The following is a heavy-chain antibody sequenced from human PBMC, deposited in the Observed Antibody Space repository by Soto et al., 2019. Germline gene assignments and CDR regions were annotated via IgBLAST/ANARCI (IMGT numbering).Heavy chain of an antibody. Sequence: QVQLVQSGAEVKKPGSSVKVSCKASGGTFSSYAISWVRQAPGHGLEWMGGIIPIFGTANYAQKFQGRVTITADESTSTAYMELSSLRSEDTAVYYCARDYYDSSGKLYYYYYGMDVWGQGTTVTVSS. D-gene: IGHD3-22*01. J-gene: IGHJ6*02. CDR1: GGTFSSYA. CDR3: ARDYYDSSGKLYYYYYGMDV. V-gene: IGHV1-69*01. CDR2: IIPIFGTA.